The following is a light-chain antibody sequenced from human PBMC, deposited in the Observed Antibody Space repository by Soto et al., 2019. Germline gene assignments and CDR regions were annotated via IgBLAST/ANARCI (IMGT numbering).Light chain of an antibody. Sequence: DIQMTPSPSTLSASVGDRVIITCRASQSISSWLAWYQQKPGKAPDLLIYRASTLKTGIPSRFSGSGSGTEFTLTISSLQPDDFATYYCQQYDRASWTFGPGTMVEIK. J-gene: IGKJ1*01. CDR2: RAS. CDR1: QSISSW. CDR3: QQYDRASWT. V-gene: IGKV1-5*03.